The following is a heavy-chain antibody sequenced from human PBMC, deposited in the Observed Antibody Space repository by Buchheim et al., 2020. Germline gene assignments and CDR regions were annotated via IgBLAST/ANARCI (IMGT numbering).Heavy chain of an antibody. D-gene: IGHD2-2*01. J-gene: IGHJ5*01. V-gene: IGHV4-4*02. Sequence: QVQLQESGPGLVKPSGTLSLTCAVSGGPITSSHWWTWVRQPPGKGLEWIGEIYHTGSTNYRPSLASRVTILVDRSKNQFSMTLRSVSAADTSFYYCARDPSSSATFDSWGQGTL. CDR1: GGPITSSHW. CDR2: IYHTGST. CDR3: ARDPSSSATFDS.